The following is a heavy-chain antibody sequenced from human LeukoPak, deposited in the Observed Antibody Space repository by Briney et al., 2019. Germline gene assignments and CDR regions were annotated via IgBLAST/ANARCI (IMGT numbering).Heavy chain of an antibody. CDR1: GFTFSSYA. CDR2: ISSNGGST. J-gene: IGHJ6*03. V-gene: IGHV3-64*01. Sequence: PGGSLRLSCAASGFTFSSYAMHWVRQAPGKGLEYVSAISSNGGSTYYANSVKGRFTISRDNSKNTLYLQMGSLRAEDMAVYYCARDLGRWLQFPGYYYYMDVWGKGTTVTVSS. D-gene: IGHD5-24*01. CDR3: ARDLGRWLQFPGYYYYMDV.